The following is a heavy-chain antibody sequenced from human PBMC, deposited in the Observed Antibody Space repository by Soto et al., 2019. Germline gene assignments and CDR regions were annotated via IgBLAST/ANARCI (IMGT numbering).Heavy chain of an antibody. J-gene: IGHJ6*02. CDR1: GYTFTGYY. V-gene: IGHV1-69*13. CDR2: IIPIFGTA. CDR3: ARDYWLGHDGSGSYPGGYYYYGMDV. D-gene: IGHD3-10*01. Sequence: GASVKVSCKASGYTFTGYYMHWVRQAPGQGLEWMGGIIPIFGTANYAQKFQGRVTITADESTSTAYMELSSLRSEDTAVYYCARDYWLGHDGSGSYPGGYYYYGMDVWGQGTTVTVSS.